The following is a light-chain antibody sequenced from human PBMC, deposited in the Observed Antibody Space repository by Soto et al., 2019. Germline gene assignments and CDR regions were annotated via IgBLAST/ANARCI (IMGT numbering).Light chain of an antibody. CDR3: SSDTSSSTHVV. Sequence: QSALTQPASVSGSPGQSITISCTGTSSDVGGYDYVSWYQQHPGKDPKLMIYDVSNRPSGVSNRFSGSKSGNTASLTISGLQADDEADYDCSSDTSSSTHVVFGGGTKLTVL. CDR1: SSDVGGYDY. CDR2: DVS. V-gene: IGLV2-14*01. J-gene: IGLJ2*01.